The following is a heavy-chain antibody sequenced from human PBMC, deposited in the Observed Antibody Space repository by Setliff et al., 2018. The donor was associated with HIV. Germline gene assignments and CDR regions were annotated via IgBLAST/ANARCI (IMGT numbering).Heavy chain of an antibody. CDR1: GFTVSSYY. CDR2: IYSDGNT. Sequence: PGGSLRLSCAASGFTVSSYYMSWVRQAPGKGLEWVSTIYSDGNTYHADSVKGRFILSRDNSENALLLQMNSLRPEDTAVYYCARLRPYNSALDYWGQGTLVTVSS. CDR3: ARLRPYNSALDY. V-gene: IGHV3-66*02. D-gene: IGHD3-10*01. J-gene: IGHJ4*02.